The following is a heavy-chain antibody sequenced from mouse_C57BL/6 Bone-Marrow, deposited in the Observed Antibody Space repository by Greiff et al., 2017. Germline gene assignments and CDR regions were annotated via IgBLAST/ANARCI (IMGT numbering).Heavy chain of an antibody. CDR3: AREGYFDV. V-gene: IGHV1-52*01. J-gene: IGHJ1*03. Sequence: QVQLKQPGAELVRPGSSVKLSCKASGYTFTSYWMHWVKQRPIQGLEWIGNIDPFDSETHYNQKFKDKATLTLYKSSSTAYMQLSSLTSEDAAVXYGAREGYFDVWGTGTTVTVSA. CDR2: IDPFDSET. CDR1: GYTFTSYW.